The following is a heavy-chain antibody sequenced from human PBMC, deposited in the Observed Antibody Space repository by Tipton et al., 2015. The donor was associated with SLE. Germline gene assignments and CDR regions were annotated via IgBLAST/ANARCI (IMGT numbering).Heavy chain of an antibody. Sequence: TLSLTCAVYGGSFSGYYWSWIRQPAGKGLEWIGYIYTSGSTNYNPSLKSRVTISVDTSKNQFSLKLSSVTAADTAVYYCARGSWYDPWGQGTLVTVSS. CDR2: IYTSGST. J-gene: IGHJ5*02. CDR1: GGSFSGYY. V-gene: IGHV4-4*09. CDR3: ARGSWYDP.